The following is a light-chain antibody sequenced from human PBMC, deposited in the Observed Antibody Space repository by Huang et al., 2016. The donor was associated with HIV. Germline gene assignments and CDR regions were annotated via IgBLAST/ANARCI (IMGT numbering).Light chain of an antibody. V-gene: IGKV3-15*01. CDR3: QQFNNWPPRFT. CDR1: QNIGDN. J-gene: IGKJ3*01. Sequence: EIVMTQSPATLSVSPGERANLSCRASQNIGDNLTWYQHKPGQAPRRLIYGASTRATGIPPRCSGSGSGTEFTRTISGLESEDFAVYYCQQFNNWPPRFTFGPGTTVDVK. CDR2: GAS.